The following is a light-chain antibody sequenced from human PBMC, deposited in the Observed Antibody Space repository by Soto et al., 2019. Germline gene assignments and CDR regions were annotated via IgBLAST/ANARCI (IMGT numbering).Light chain of an antibody. Sequence: QLVLTQPPSVSGAPGQRVTISCTGSSSNIGTGYDVHWYQQLPGTAPKLLIYDNTNRPSGVPGRFSGSKSGTSASLAITGLQAEDEADYYCQSYDTSLSGYVFGTGTKLTVL. CDR2: DNT. CDR1: SSNIGTGYD. CDR3: QSYDTSLSGYV. V-gene: IGLV1-40*01. J-gene: IGLJ1*01.